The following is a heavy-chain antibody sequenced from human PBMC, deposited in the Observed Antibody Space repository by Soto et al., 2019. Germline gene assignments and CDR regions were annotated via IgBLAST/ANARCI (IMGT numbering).Heavy chain of an antibody. CDR1: GFTFSSYA. Sequence: EVQLLESGGGLVQPGGSLRLSCAASGFTFSSYAMSWVRQAPGKGLEWVSATSGSGGSTYYADSVKGRFTISRDNSKNTLYLQMNSLRAEDTAVYYCAKDLLSTWSPSDYWGQGTLVTVSS. CDR3: AKDLLSTWSPSDY. CDR2: TSGSGGST. V-gene: IGHV3-23*01. J-gene: IGHJ4*02. D-gene: IGHD2-15*01.